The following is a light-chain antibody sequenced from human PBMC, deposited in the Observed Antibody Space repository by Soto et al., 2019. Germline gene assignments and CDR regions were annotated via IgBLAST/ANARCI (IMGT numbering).Light chain of an antibody. Sequence: DIVMTQSPLSLPVTPGEPASISCRSSQSLLHSNGYNYLDWYLQKPGQSPQLLIYFGSNRAYGVPDRFSGSGSGTDFTLKISRVEAEDVGVYYCMQALQTRITFGQGTRLEIK. V-gene: IGKV2-28*01. CDR1: QSLLHSNGYNY. J-gene: IGKJ5*01. CDR3: MQALQTRIT. CDR2: FGS.